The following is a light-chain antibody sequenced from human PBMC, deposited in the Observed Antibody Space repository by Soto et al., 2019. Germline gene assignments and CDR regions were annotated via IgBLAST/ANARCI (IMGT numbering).Light chain of an antibody. CDR1: HSVNSH. J-gene: IGKJ5*01. CDR2: GAS. V-gene: IGKV3-15*01. CDR3: QQYKNWPL. Sequence: ITKSPATVSVSPGERVTLACRSSHSVNSHVAWYQQKPGQAPRLLLYGASTRATGIPVRFSGSGFGTEFTLTISSLQSEDFAVYYCQQYKNWPLFGQGTRLEIK.